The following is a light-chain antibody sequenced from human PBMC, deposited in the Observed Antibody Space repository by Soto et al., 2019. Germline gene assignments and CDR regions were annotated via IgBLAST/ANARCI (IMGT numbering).Light chain of an antibody. Sequence: EIVLTQSPATLSLSPGERATLSCRASQSITNFLAWYQQKPGQAPRLLIYDASSRATGIPARFSGSGSGTDFTLTISSLEPEDFAVYYCQQCVSWPLISLGGGTKVELK. CDR3: QQCVSWPLIS. CDR1: QSITNF. CDR2: DAS. V-gene: IGKV3-11*01. J-gene: IGKJ4*01.